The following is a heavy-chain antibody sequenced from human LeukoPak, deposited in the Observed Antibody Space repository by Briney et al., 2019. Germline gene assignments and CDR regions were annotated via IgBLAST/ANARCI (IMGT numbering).Heavy chain of an antibody. CDR3: ARGSGVVPAADDAFDI. V-gene: IGHV1-18*01. J-gene: IGHJ3*02. CDR2: ISAYNGNT. Sequence: ASVKVSCKASGYTFTSYGISWVRQAPGQGLEWMGWISAYNGNTNYAQKLQGRVTMTTDTSTSTAYMELRSLRSDDTAVYYCARGSGVVPAADDAFDIWGQGTMVTVSS. CDR1: GYTFTSYG. D-gene: IGHD2-2*01.